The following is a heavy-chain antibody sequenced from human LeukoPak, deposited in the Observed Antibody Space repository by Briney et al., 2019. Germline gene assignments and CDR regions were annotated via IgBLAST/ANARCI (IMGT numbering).Heavy chain of an antibody. J-gene: IGHJ4*02. V-gene: IGHV4-61*02. Sequence: TSSETLSLTCTVSGGSISSGSYYWSWIRQPAGKGLEWIGRIYTSGSTNYNPSLKSRVTISVDTSKNQFSLKLSSVTAADTAVYYCARVQLEPINIYYFDYWGQGTLVTVSS. CDR2: IYTSGST. D-gene: IGHD1-1*01. CDR3: ARVQLEPINIYYFDY. CDR1: GGSISSGSYY.